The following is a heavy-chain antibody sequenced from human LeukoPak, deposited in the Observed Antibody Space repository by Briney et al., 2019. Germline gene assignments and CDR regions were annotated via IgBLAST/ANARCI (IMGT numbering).Heavy chain of an antibody. CDR3: ARVSSSWYQDWYFDL. V-gene: IGHV4-4*07. J-gene: IGHJ2*01. D-gene: IGHD6-13*01. CDR1: GGSISSYY. Sequence: SETLSLTCTVSGGSISSYYWSWIRQPAGKGLEWIGRIDTSGNTNYKPSLKSRVTMSVDTSKNQFSMKLNSVIAADTAMYYCARVSSSWYQDWYFDLWGRGTLVTVSS. CDR2: IDTSGNT.